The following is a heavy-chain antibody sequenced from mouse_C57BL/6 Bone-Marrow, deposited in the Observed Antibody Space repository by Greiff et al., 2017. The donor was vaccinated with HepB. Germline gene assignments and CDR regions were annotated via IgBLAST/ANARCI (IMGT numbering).Heavy chain of an antibody. CDR1: GFTFSSYG. Sequence: EVKLVESGGDLVKPGGSLKLSCAASGFTFSSYGMSWVRQTPDKRLEWVATISSGGSYTYYPDSVKGRFTISRDNSKNTLYLHMSSLKSEDTAMYYCARPLYVYWYFDVWGTGTTVTVSS. CDR2: ISSGGSYT. V-gene: IGHV5-6*01. D-gene: IGHD1-1*01. J-gene: IGHJ1*03. CDR3: ARPLYVYWYFDV.